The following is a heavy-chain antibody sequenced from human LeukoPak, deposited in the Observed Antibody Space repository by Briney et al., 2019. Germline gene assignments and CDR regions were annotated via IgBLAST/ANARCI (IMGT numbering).Heavy chain of an antibody. D-gene: IGHD3-10*01. CDR3: ARDPPYLYGSGAYRHFDF. CDR1: GFTFSIYA. J-gene: IGHJ4*02. CDR2: ISDDGIDK. Sequence: PGGSLRLSCAASGFTFSIYAMHWVRQAPGKGLEWVSFISDDGIDKYYADSVKGRFTISRDTSANTLYLQLNNLRVEDTAVYYCARDPPYLYGSGAYRHFDFWGQGTLVTVSS. V-gene: IGHV3-30*04.